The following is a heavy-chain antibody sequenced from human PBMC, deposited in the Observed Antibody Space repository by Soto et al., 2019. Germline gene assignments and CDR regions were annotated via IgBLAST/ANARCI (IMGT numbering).Heavy chain of an antibody. CDR3: ARDSDFDWLLPLQYYMDV. CDR2: IWYDGSNK. J-gene: IGHJ6*03. Sequence: GGSLRLSCAASGFTFSSYGMHWVRQAPGKGLEWVAVIWYDGSNKYYADSVKGRFTISRDNSKNTLYLQMNSLRAEDTAVYYCARDSDFDWLLPLQYYMDVWGKGTTVTVSS. V-gene: IGHV3-33*01. CDR1: GFTFSSYG. D-gene: IGHD3-9*01.